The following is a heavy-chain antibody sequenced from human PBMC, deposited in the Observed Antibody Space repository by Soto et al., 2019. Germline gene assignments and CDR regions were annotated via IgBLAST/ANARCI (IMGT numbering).Heavy chain of an antibody. CDR2: ISDDGSTA. J-gene: IGHJ4*02. CDR3: ARGPRVSSTGTGAH. D-gene: IGHD1-1*01. V-gene: IGHV3-74*01. CDR1: GFTFSAYW. Sequence: GGCLRLCXAVSGFTFSAYWMHWVRQVPGKGLTWVSRISDDGSTATYADSVKGRFIISRDNAKNTLYLEMNTLRADDSGLYYCARGPRVSSTGTGAHWGRGTLVTVSS.